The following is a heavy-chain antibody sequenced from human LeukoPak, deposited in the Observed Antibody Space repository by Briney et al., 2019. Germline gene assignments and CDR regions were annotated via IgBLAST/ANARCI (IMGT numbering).Heavy chain of an antibody. CDR1: EFTFSRFW. CDR3: AREGYSSSAATY. D-gene: IGHD4-11*01. Sequence: GGSLRLSCVASEFTFSRFWMSWVRQAPGKGLEWVAHINQDGSARYYVDSVKGRFTISRDNAQDSVFLQMNSLIAEDTAVYFCAREGYSSSAATYWGQGTLVAVSS. V-gene: IGHV3-7*01. CDR2: INQDGSAR. J-gene: IGHJ4*02.